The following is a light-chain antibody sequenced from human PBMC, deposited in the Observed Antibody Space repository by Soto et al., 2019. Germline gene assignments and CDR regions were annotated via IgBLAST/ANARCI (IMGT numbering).Light chain of an antibody. CDR2: DAS. J-gene: IGKJ4*01. CDR1: QSISSW. Sequence: DIQMTQSPSTLSASVGDRVTITCRASQSISSWLVWYQQKPGKAPKLLIYDASSLESGVPSRFSGSGSGTEFTLTISSLQPDDFASYYCQQYKSYPLTFGGGTKVDIK. CDR3: QQYKSYPLT. V-gene: IGKV1-5*01.